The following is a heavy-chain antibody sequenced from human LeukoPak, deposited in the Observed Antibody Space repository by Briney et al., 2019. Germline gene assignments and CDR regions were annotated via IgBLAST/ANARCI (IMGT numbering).Heavy chain of an antibody. CDR1: GGTISSGGYY. CDR2: IYYSGST. Sequence: SQTLSLTCTVSGGTISSGGYYWSWIGQHPGKGLEWIGYIYYSGSTYYNPSLKSRVTISVDTSKNQFSLKLSSVTAADTAVYYCARRAVTYVDYWGQGNLVTVSS. D-gene: IGHD4-17*01. CDR3: ARRAVTYVDY. V-gene: IGHV4-31*03. J-gene: IGHJ4*02.